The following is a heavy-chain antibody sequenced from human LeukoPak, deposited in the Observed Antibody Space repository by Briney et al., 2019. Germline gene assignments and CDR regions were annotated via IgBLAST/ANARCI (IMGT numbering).Heavy chain of an antibody. CDR3: ATGITRNRLIDY. CDR2: VNHSGST. V-gene: IGHV4-34*01. CDR1: AVSFSGYY. J-gene: IGHJ4*02. D-gene: IGHD1-20*01. Sequence: PSENLSLTSAGYAVSFSGYYWSWIRHPPGKGLVWIVEVNHSGSTNYNPSLKSRATISVDTSKNQFSLKLSSVAAADTAVYYCATGITRNRLIDYWGQGTLVTVSS.